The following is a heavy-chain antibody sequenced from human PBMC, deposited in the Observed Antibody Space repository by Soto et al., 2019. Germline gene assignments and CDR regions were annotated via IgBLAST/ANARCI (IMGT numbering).Heavy chain of an antibody. Sequence: GASVKVSCKASGYTYTSNSVHWVRQAPGQGLEWMAVINPTGDNKAYAPKFEGRLTLTTDTSTSTMYMELSSLRSDDTAVYYCAREPNYFDYWGQGTLVTVS. J-gene: IGHJ4*02. CDR2: INPTGDNK. CDR1: GYTYTSNS. CDR3: AREPNYFDY. V-gene: IGHV1-46*01.